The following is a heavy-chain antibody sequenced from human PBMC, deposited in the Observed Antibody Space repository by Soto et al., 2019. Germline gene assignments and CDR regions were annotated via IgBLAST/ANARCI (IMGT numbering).Heavy chain of an antibody. V-gene: IGHV3-30-3*01. CDR3: GGEGSLSVAAPGY. CDR1: GFTFSAYT. Sequence: PGGSLRLSCSASGFTFSAYTMHWVRQAPGKGLECVAAISNAGLNIHFADSVKGRFTISRDNSKNTLYLQMNSLRPEDTAVYYCGGEGSLSVAAPGYWGQGTLVTVP. D-gene: IGHD6-19*01. J-gene: IGHJ4*02. CDR2: ISNAGLNI.